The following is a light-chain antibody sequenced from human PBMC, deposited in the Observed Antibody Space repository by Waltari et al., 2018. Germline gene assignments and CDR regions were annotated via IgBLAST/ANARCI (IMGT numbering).Light chain of an antibody. CDR3: QQHNSNPLT. CDR1: QGISYY. V-gene: IGKV1-16*01. J-gene: IGKJ4*01. CDR2: KDS. Sequence: DIQMTQSPSSLSASVGDRVTITCRASQGISYYLAWYQQIPGKAPKLLIYKDSTLQSRVPSRLRGSGSGTDFTLALSSLQPEDLATYYCQQHNSNPLTFGGGTKVEIK.